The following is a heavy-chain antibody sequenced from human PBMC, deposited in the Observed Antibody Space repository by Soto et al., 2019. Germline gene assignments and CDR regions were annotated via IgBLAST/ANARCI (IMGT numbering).Heavy chain of an antibody. CDR2: IWYDGSNK. J-gene: IGHJ6*03. CDR1: GFTFSSYG. CDR3: ARDGFRVTIFGVVTDYYYYYMDV. D-gene: IGHD3-3*01. Sequence: LRLSCAASGFTFSSYGMHWVRQAPGKGLEWVAVIWYDGSNKYYADSVKGRFTISRDNSKNTLYLQMNSLRAEDTAVYYCARDGFRVTIFGVVTDYYYYYMDVWGKGTTVTVSS. V-gene: IGHV3-33*01.